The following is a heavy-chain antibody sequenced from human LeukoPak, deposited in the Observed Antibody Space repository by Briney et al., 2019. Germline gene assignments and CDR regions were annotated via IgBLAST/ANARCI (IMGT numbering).Heavy chain of an antibody. J-gene: IGHJ3*02. CDR3: GRVGGRSKAAKGDAFDI. CDR2: ISSGSTYM. Sequence: GRSLRLSCAASGFTFRNYSMNWVRQAPGKGLEWVSSISSGSTYMYYADSVKGRFTISRDNAQNSMYLQMNSLRAEDTAVYYCGRVGGRSKAAKGDAFDIWGQGTMVTVSS. V-gene: IGHV3-21*01. D-gene: IGHD6-6*01. CDR1: GFTFRNYS.